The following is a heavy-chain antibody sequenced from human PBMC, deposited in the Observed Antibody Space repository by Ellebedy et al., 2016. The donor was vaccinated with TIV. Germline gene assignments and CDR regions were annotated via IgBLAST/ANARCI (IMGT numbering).Heavy chain of an antibody. CDR3: AGEATWFGELFHGMDV. CDR2: IRYDGSRK. Sequence: PGGSLRLSCVVSGITFSMYGMHWVRQAPGKGLEWVAFIRYDGSRKNYADSVKGRITISRDNSENTVYVQMHSLRGEDTAVYYCAGEATWFGELFHGMDVWGQGTTVTVAS. CDR1: GITFSMYG. V-gene: IGHV3-30*02. J-gene: IGHJ6*02. D-gene: IGHD3-10*01.